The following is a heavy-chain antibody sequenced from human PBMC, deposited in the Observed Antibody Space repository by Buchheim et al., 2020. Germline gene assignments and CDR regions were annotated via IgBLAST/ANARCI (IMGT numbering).Heavy chain of an antibody. D-gene: IGHD3-22*01. CDR2: ISYGGSNK. CDR1: GFTFSSYG. J-gene: IGHJ6*02. V-gene: IGHV3-30*18. Sequence: QVQLVESGGGVVQPGRSLRLSCAASGFTFSSYGMHWVRQAPGEGLEWVAVISYGGSNKYYADSVKGRFTISRDNSKNTLYLQMNSLRAEDTAVYYCAKDRGGYDSSAYYHKDGMDVWGQGTT. CDR3: AKDRGGYDSSAYYHKDGMDV.